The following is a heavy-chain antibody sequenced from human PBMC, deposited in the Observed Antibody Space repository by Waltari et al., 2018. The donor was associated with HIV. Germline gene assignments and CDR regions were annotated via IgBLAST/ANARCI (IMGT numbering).Heavy chain of an antibody. CDR3: ARDYNYAPDY. J-gene: IGHJ4*02. CDR2: IYYDGSKK. V-gene: IGHV3-33*01. Sequence: QVQLVESGVAEVQAGRSLGLSWEASGFPSKNFAMNWVRQAPGKGLEWVGNIYYDGSKKFYGDSVRGRFTISRDNSKQILYLQMNSLRVEDTALYYCARDYNYAPDYWGQGTLVVVSS. CDR1: GFPSKNFA. D-gene: IGHD5-18*01.